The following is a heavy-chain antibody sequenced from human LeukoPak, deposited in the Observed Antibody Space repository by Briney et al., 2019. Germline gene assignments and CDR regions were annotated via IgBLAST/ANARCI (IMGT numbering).Heavy chain of an antibody. Sequence: SETLSLTCAVYGGSFSGYYWSWIRQPPGQGLEWIGEINHSGSTNYNPSHKSRITISVDTSKNQFSLKLSSVTAANTAVYYCARLQRCWGQGTLGTVSS. CDR3: ARLQRC. J-gene: IGHJ4*02. CDR2: INHSGST. D-gene: IGHD5-24*01. CDR1: GGSFSGYY. V-gene: IGHV4-34*01.